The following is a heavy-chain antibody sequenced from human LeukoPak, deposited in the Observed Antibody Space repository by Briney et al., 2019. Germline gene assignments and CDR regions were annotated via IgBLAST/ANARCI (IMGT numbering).Heavy chain of an antibody. CDR1: GGSIRSYS. V-gene: IGHV4-34*01. CDR2: INHSGST. Sequence: SETLSLTCTFSGGSIRSYSWSWIRQPPGKGLEWIGEINHSGSTNYNPSLKSRVTISVDTSKNQFSLKLSSVTAADTAVYYCARALLGYCSGGSCYAHGYWGQGTLVTVSS. J-gene: IGHJ4*02. CDR3: ARALLGYCSGGSCYAHGY. D-gene: IGHD2-15*01.